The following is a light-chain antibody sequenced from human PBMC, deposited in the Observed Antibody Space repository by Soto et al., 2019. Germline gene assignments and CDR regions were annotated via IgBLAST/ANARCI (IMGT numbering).Light chain of an antibody. Sequence: QSALTQPGSMSGXXXXSXXXXXTGTSXDVGSYDYVSWYQQHPGKAPKLMIYDVSSRPSGVSNRFSGSKSGYTASLTISGLQAEDEADYYCSSYASNRDVLFGGGTKLTVL. V-gene: IGLV2-14*03. CDR1: SXDVGSYDY. J-gene: IGLJ2*01. CDR2: DVS. CDR3: SSYASNRDVL.